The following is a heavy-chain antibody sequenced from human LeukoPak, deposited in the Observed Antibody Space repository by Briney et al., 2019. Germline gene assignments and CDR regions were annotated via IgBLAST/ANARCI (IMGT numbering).Heavy chain of an antibody. Sequence: ASVKVSCKASGYTFTSYYMHWVRQAPGQGLEWMGIINPSGGSTSYAQKFQGRVTMTRDTSTSTVYMELSSLRSEDTAVYYCARGYCSSTSCSKSVNWFDPWGQGTLVTVSS. V-gene: IGHV1-46*01. J-gene: IGHJ5*02. CDR3: ARGYCSSTSCSKSVNWFDP. CDR2: INPSGGST. D-gene: IGHD2-2*01. CDR1: GYTFTSYY.